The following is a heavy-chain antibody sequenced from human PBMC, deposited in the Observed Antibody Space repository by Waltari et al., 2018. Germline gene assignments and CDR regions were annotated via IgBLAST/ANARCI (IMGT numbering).Heavy chain of an antibody. Sequence: EVQLVDSGGDLTQPGGSLRLSCVASGFTFTSYAMSWVRQGPGKGLEWVSSITASGHIPYYADSVKGRFSISRDNSKNTVYLQMDSLRAEDTAVYHCAKGETTGWYRCFDYWGQGTQVTVSS. CDR2: ITASGHIP. V-gene: IGHV3-23*04. D-gene: IGHD6-19*01. J-gene: IGHJ4*02. CDR1: GFTFTSYA. CDR3: AKGETTGWYRCFDY.